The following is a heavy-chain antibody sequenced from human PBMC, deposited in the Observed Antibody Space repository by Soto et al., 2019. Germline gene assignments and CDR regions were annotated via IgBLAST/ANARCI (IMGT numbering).Heavy chain of an antibody. CDR1: GFSFSSYW. D-gene: IGHD6-13*01. V-gene: IGHV3-74*01. CDR3: ARVRVGSYNWFDP. CDR2: INSDGSRK. Sequence: EVQLVESGGGLVQPGGSLRLSCAVSGFSFSSYWMHWVRQAPGKGLEWVSRINSDGSRKYYADSVKGRFTISRDNAKNTLYLQMNRLRDEDTAGYYCARVRVGSYNWFDPWGQGTLVTVSS. J-gene: IGHJ5*02.